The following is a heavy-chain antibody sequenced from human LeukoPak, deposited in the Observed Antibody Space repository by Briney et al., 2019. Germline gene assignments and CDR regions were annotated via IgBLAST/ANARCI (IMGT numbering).Heavy chain of an antibody. CDR1: GYTFTSYA. D-gene: IGHD2-15*01. J-gene: IGHJ4*02. CDR3: ARGRRYCSGGSCYDRSIDY. V-gene: IGHV1-3*01. CDR2: INAGNGNT. Sequence: ASVEVSCKASGYTFTSYAMHWVRQAPGQRLEWMGWINAGNGNTKYSQKFQGRVTITRDTSASTAYMELSSLRSEDTAVYYCARGRRYCSGGSCYDRSIDYWGQGTLVTVSS.